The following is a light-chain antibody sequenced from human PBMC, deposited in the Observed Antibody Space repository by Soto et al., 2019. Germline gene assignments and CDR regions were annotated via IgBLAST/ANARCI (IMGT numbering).Light chain of an antibody. CDR2: GAS. CDR1: QSVSRNY. V-gene: IGKV3-20*01. J-gene: IGKJ1*01. CDR3: QQHGDSPRT. Sequence: EIVLTQSPGTLSLSPGERATLSCRASQSVSRNYLAWYQHKPGQAPTLLIYGASRRTPGIPDRFSGRGSGTDFTLTISGLEPEDFAVYYCQQHGDSPRTFGQGTKVEIK.